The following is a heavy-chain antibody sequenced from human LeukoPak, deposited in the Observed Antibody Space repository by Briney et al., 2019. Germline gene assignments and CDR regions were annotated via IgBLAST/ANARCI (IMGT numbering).Heavy chain of an antibody. V-gene: IGHV4-59*01. J-gene: IGHJ4*02. Sequence: SETLSLTCAVYGGSFSGYYWSWLRQPPGKGLEWIGYIYYSGSTNYNPSLKSRVTISVDTSKNQFSLKLSSVTAADTAVYYCARAYDSSGYNDYWGQGTLVTVSS. CDR2: IYYSGST. CDR3: ARAYDSSGYNDY. D-gene: IGHD3-22*01. CDR1: GGSFSGYY.